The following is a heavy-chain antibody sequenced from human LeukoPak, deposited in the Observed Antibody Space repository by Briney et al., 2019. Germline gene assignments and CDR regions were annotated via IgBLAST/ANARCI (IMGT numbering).Heavy chain of an antibody. CDR1: GFTFSNYA. V-gene: IGHV3-33*01. D-gene: IGHD2-8*01. CDR2: IWYDGSNK. CDR3: AGGVSGGDY. J-gene: IGHJ4*02. Sequence: GGSLRLSCAASGFTFSNYAMHWVRQAPGKGLEGVAVIWYDGSNKYYGDSVKGRFTISRDNSKKTLYLQMNSLRAEDKAVYDGAGGVSGGDYWGQGTLVTVSS.